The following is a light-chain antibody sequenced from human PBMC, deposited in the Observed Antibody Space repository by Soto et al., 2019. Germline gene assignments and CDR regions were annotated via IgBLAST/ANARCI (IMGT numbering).Light chain of an antibody. V-gene: IGLV2-11*01. CDR3: CSYAGDLAL. J-gene: IGLJ2*01. CDR2: DVS. Sequence: LTQPRSVSGSPGQSVTISCTGTSSDVGGYDFVSWYQQHPGKAPKLMISDVSKRPSGVPDRFSGSKSGNTASLTISGLQAEDEADYYCCSYAGDLALFGGGTKGTVL. CDR1: SSDVGGYDF.